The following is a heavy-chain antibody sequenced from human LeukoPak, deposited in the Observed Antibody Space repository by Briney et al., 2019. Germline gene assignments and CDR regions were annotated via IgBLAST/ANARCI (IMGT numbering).Heavy chain of an antibody. CDR3: ARPGGQWLVSSFLDY. D-gene: IGHD6-19*01. Sequence: GESLRLSCAASGFTFSSYATHWVRQAPGKGLEWVAVISYDGSNKYYADSVKGRFTISRGNSKNTLYLQMNSLRAEDTAVYYCARPGGQWLVSSFLDYWGRGTLVTVSS. CDR1: GFTFSSYA. J-gene: IGHJ4*02. CDR2: ISYDGSNK. V-gene: IGHV3-30*01.